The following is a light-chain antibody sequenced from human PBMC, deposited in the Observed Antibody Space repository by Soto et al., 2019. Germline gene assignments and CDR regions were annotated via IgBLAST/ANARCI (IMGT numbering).Light chain of an antibody. J-gene: IGKJ1*01. CDR1: QSVATY. CDR2: AAS. CDR3: QQSYGSPT. V-gene: IGKV1-39*01. Sequence: DIKMTQSPSSLSASVGDRVTITCRASQSVATYLNWHQQKPGKAPNLLIYAASSLQSGVPSRFRGSGSGTDFTLTISSLQPEDIATYYCQQSYGSPTFGQGTNVDIK.